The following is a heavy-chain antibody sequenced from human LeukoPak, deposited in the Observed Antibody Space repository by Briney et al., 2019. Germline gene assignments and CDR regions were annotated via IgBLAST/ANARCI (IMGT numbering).Heavy chain of an antibody. CDR3: ARAKEPYYYDSSGYAFDAFDI. D-gene: IGHD3-22*01. CDR1: GYSFTSYW. Sequence: GESLKTSCKGSGYSFTSYWIGWVRQMPGKGLEWMGIIYPGDSDTRYSPSFQGQVTISADKSISTAYLQWSSLKASDTAMYYCARAKEPYYYDSSGYAFDAFDIWGQGTMVTVSS. V-gene: IGHV5-51*01. CDR2: IYPGDSDT. J-gene: IGHJ3*02.